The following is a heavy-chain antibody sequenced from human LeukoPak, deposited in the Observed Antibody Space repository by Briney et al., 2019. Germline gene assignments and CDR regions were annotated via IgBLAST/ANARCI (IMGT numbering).Heavy chain of an antibody. CDR3: AKSGSYDNFTPGGY. V-gene: IGHV3-23*01. CDR2: ISGSGGRT. D-gene: IGHD3-22*01. Sequence: GGSLRLSCAAAGLTVSSNYAMSWVRQAPGKGLEWVSGISGSGGRTYYADSGKGRFTISRDNSKNTLFLQMNSLRAEDTAVYYCAKSGSYDNFTPGGYWGQGTLVTVSS. J-gene: IGHJ4*02. CDR1: GLTVSSNYA.